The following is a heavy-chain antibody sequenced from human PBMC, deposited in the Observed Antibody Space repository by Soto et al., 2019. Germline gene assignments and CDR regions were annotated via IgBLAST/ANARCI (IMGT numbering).Heavy chain of an antibody. V-gene: IGHV3-21*01. CDR2: ISSSSSYI. CDR1: GFTFSSYS. D-gene: IGHD2-8*01. CDR3: ARVGVYYYYYMDV. Sequence: EVQLVESGGGLVKPGGSLRQSCAASGFTFSSYSMNWVRQAPGKGLEWVSSISSSSSYIYYADSVKGRFTISRDNAKNSLYLQMNSLRAEDTAVYYCARVGVYYYYYMDVWGKGTTVTVSS. J-gene: IGHJ6*03.